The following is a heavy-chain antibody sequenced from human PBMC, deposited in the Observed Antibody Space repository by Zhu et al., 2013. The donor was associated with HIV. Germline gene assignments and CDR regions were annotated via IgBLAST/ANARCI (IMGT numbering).Heavy chain of an antibody. CDR3: AREWMAEDTVTFYGMGRR. Sequence: QVQLIQSGAEVKKPGASVKVSCKVSGYTLSELSIHWVRQATGQGLEWMGWMNPNSGSRGYAQKFQGRVTITADESTSTAYMELSSLRSEDTAVYYCAREWMAEDTVTFYGMGRRGAKGTTVTVSS. CDR1: GYTLSELS. V-gene: IGHV1-8*03. D-gene: IGHD4-17*01. CDR2: MNPNSGSR. J-gene: IGHJ6*02.